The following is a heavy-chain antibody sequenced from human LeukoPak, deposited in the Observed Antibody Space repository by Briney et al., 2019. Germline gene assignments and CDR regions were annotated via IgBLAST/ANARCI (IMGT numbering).Heavy chain of an antibody. CDR3: ARDYCSSTSCYPYYFDY. CDR1: GGSINSYY. Sequence: VKPSETLSLTCTVSGGSINSYYWSWIRQPAGKGLEWIGRIYTSGSTNYNPSLKSRVTMSVDTSKNQFSLKLSSVTAADTAVYYCARDYCSSTSCYPYYFDYWGQGTLVTVSS. D-gene: IGHD2-2*01. J-gene: IGHJ4*02. V-gene: IGHV4-4*07. CDR2: IYTSGST.